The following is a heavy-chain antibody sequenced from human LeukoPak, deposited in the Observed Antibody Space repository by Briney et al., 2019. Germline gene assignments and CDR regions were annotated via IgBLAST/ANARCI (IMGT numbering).Heavy chain of an antibody. CDR3: ARGKYYGSGSYLEAFDY. CDR1: GFTFSDYY. D-gene: IGHD3-10*01. J-gene: IGHJ4*02. V-gene: IGHV3-23*01. Sequence: GGSLRLSCAASGFTFSDYYMSWIRQAPGKGLEWVSAISGSGGSTYYADSVKGRFTISRDNSKNTLYLQMNSLRAEDTAVYYCARGKYYGSGSYLEAFDYWGQGTLVTVSS. CDR2: ISGSGGST.